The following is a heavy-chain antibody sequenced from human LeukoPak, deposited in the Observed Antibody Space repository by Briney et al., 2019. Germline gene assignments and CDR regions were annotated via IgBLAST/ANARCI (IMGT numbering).Heavy chain of an antibody. V-gene: IGHV3-23*01. CDR3: AKDGIAVAGTRRGYYFDY. CDR1: GFTFSSYA. Sequence: GGSLRLSCAASGFTFSSYAMSWVRQAPGKGLKWVSAISGSGGSTYYADSVKGRLTISRDNSKNTLYLQMNSLRAEDTAVYYCAKDGIAVAGTRRGYYFDYWGQGTLVTVSS. J-gene: IGHJ4*02. D-gene: IGHD6-19*01. CDR2: ISGSGGST.